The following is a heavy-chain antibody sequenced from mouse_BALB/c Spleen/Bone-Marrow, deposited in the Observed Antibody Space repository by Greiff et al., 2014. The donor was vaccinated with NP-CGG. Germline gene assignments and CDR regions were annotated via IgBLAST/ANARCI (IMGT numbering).Heavy chain of an antibody. CDR1: GFTFSDYY. Sequence: EVKLMESGGGLVKPGGSLKLSCAASGFTFSDYYMYWVRQTPGKRLEWVATISDGGSYTYYPDSVKGRFTISRDNAKNNLFLQLSSLKSEDTAMYYCAREVSMDYWGQGTSVTVSS. J-gene: IGHJ4*01. V-gene: IGHV5-4*02. CDR3: AREVSMDY. CDR2: ISDGGSYT.